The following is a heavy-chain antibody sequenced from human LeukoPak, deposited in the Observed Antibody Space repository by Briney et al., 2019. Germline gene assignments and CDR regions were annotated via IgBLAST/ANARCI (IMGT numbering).Heavy chain of an antibody. J-gene: IGHJ6*03. CDR3: ARTVGYYYYMDV. CDR1: GGTFSSYA. CDR2: IIPIFGTA. Sequence: GASVKVSCKASGGTFSSYAISWVRQAPGQGLEWMGGIIPIFGTANYAQKLQGRVTMTTDTSTSTAYMELRSLRSDDTAVYYCARTVGYYYYMDVWGKGTTVTVSS. V-gene: IGHV1-69*05. D-gene: IGHD3-10*01.